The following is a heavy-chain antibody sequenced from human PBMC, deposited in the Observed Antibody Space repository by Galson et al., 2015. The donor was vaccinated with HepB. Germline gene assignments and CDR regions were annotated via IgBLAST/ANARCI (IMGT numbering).Heavy chain of an antibody. J-gene: IGHJ4*02. V-gene: IGHV3-48*01. CDR2: ISSSSSTI. CDR3: ARDATNYYDSSSLDY. Sequence: SLRLSCAASGFTFSSYSMNWVRQAPGKGLEWVSYISSSSSTIYYADSVKGRFTISRDNAKNSLYLQMNSLRAEDTAVYYCARDATNYYDSSSLDYWGQGTLVTVSS. CDR1: GFTFSSYS. D-gene: IGHD3-22*01.